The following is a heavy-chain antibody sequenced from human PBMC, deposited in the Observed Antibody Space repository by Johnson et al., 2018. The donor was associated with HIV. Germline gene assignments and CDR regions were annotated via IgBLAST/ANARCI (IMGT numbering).Heavy chain of an antibody. V-gene: IGHV3-66*01. CDR2: IYSGGDT. J-gene: IGHJ3*02. CDR3: AIAEPWDRRHYAFDI. Sequence: VQLVESGGGVVQPGGSLRLSCEASGFTVRSNYISWVRQAPGKGLEWVSVIYSGGDTYYADSMRGRLTISRDNSKNTVYLQMNSLRAEDTAVYYCAIAEPWDRRHYAFDIWGQGTVVTVSS. CDR1: GFTVRSNY. D-gene: IGHD1-1*01.